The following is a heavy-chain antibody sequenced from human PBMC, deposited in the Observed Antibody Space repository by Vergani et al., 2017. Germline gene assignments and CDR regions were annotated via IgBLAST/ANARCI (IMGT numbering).Heavy chain of an antibody. CDR3: AREGGRINWNDAPDAFDI. CDR1: GFTFSDYY. D-gene: IGHD1-20*01. V-gene: IGHV3-11*01. CDR2: ISSSGSTI. J-gene: IGHJ3*02. Sequence: VQLVESGGGLVQPGRSLRLSCAASGFTFSDYYMSWIRQAPGKGLEWVSYISSSGSTIYYADSVKGRFTISRDNAKNSLYLQMNSLRAEDTAVYYCAREGGRINWNDAPDAFDIWGQGTMVTVSS.